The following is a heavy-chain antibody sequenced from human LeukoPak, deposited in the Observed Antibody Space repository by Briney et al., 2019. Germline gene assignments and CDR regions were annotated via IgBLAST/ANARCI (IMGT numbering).Heavy chain of an antibody. CDR3: ARDLWSEHYDILTGYYGAFDI. CDR2: ISSGGKYI. D-gene: IGHD3-9*01. CDR1: GFSFSSYF. J-gene: IGHJ3*02. V-gene: IGHV3-21*01. Sequence: GGSLRLSCAASGFSFSSYFMHWVRQAPGKGLEWVSSISSGGKYIYYADSVKGRFTISRDNAKNSLFLQMNSLRVEDTAVYYCARDLWSEHYDILTGYYGAFDIWGQGTMVTVSS.